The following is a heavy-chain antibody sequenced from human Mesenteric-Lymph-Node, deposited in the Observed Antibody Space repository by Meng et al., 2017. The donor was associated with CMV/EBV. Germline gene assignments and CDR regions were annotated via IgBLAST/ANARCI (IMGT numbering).Heavy chain of an antibody. CDR2: INFDGSVE. D-gene: IGHD2-2*01. J-gene: IGHJ3*02. Sequence: GESLKISCAASGFTFSSYEMNWVRHFPGKGLEWVANINFDGSVEYYVDSVRGRFTIARDNAKNSLSLQMNSLRAEDTAVYYCARNYPRNCASINCPGAYDIWGQGTVVTVSS. CDR1: GFTFSSYE. V-gene: IGHV3-7*01. CDR3: ARNYPRNCASINCPGAYDI.